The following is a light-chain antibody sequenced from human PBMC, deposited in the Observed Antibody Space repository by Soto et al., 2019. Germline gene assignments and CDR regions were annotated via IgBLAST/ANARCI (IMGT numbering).Light chain of an antibody. Sequence: EIVLTQSPGTLSLSPGERATLSCRASQSVSGKQLAWYRQKPGQAPRLLMYASSTRATGTPDRFYGSGSGTDFTLTIYRLEPEDFAVYYCHQYGSSPQTFGQGTKVEIK. CDR3: HQYGSSPQT. CDR1: QSVSGKQ. J-gene: IGKJ1*01. V-gene: IGKV3-20*01. CDR2: ASS.